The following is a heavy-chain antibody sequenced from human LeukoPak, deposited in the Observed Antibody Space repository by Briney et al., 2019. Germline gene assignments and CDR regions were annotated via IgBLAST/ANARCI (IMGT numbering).Heavy chain of an antibody. CDR3: AGGPYTYSLDY. CDR1: GFTFSSYW. Sequence: GGSLRLSCAASGFTFSSYWMHWVRQAPGKGLVWVSRINSDGYSISYADSVKGRFTISRDNAKNTLYLQMNSLTAEDTAVYFCAGGPYTYSLDYWGQGTQVTVSS. J-gene: IGHJ4*02. CDR2: INSDGYSI. V-gene: IGHV3-74*01. D-gene: IGHD5-18*01.